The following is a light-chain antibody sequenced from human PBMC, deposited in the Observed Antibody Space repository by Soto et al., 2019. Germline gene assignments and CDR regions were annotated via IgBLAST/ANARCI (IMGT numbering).Light chain of an antibody. CDR1: NSNIGGNP. V-gene: IGLV1-44*01. CDR3: ASWDDSLDGYV. J-gene: IGLJ1*01. CDR2: SKN. Sequence: SVLTQPSSASGTPGQRVTISCSGSNSNIGGNPVNWFQQLPGTAPKLLIYSKNQRPSGVPDRFSASKSGTSASPAISGLQSDDEADYYCASWDDSLDGYVFGTGSKVTVL.